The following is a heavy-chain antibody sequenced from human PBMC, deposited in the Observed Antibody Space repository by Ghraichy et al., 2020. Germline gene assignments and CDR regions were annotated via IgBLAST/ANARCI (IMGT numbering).Heavy chain of an antibody. V-gene: IGHV4-34*01. J-gene: IGHJ4*02. CDR3: ARYLYYYDSSGYYPCYFDY. CDR1: GGSFSGYY. CDR2: INHSGST. Sequence: SETLSLTCAVYGGSFSGYYWSWIRQPPGKGLEWIGEINHSGSTNYNPSLKSRVTISVDTSKNQFSLKLSSVTAADTAVYYCARYLYYYDSSGYYPCYFDYWGQGTLVTVSS. D-gene: IGHD3-22*01.